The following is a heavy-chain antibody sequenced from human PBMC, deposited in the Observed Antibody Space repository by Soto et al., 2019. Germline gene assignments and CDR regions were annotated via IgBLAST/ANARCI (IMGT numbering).Heavy chain of an antibody. V-gene: IGHV3-30*18. J-gene: IGHJ6*02. D-gene: IGHD5-12*01. CDR1: GFTFSSYG. Sequence: PGGSLRLSCAASGFTFSSYGMHWVRQAPGKGLEWVAVISYDGSNKYYADSVKGRFTISRDNSKNTLYLQMNSLRAEDTAVYYCAKDLVAIVATGHYYGMDVWGQGTTVTVSS. CDR2: ISYDGSNK. CDR3: AKDLVAIVATGHYYGMDV.